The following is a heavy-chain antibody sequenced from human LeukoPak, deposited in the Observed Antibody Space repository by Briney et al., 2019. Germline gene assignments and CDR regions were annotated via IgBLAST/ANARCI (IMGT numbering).Heavy chain of an antibody. D-gene: IGHD2-2*01. J-gene: IGHJ5*02. CDR2: INQDGSEK. CDR3: ARHQQGLSAHWFDP. Sequence: GGTLRLSCAASGFTFSSYWMSWVRQAPGKGLEWVANINQDGSEKYYVDSVKGRFTISRDNAKNSLYMQMNSLRAEDTAVYYCARHQQGLSAHWFDPWGQGTLVTVSS. CDR1: GFTFSSYW. V-gene: IGHV3-7*01.